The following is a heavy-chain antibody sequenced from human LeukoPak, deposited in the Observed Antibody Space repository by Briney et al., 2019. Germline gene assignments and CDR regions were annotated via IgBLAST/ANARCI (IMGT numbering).Heavy chain of an antibody. V-gene: IGHV3-53*01. CDR3: ARRGDYGYFDY. CDR1: GFTVSSNY. D-gene: IGHD4-17*01. J-gene: IGHJ4*02. CDR2: IYSGGST. Sequence: GGSLRLSCAASGFTVSSNYMSWVRQAPGKGLEWVSVIYSGGSTYYTDSVKGRFTISRDNSKNTLYLQMNSLRAEDTAVYYCARRGDYGYFDYWGQGTLVTVSS.